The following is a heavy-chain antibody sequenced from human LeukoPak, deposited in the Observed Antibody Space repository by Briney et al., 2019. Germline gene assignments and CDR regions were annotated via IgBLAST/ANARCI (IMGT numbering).Heavy chain of an antibody. CDR2: ISGSGGST. CDR3: AKVKSVVPAAGHYFDY. Sequence: GGSLRLSCAASGFTFSSYAMSRVRQAPGKGLEWVSAISGSGGSTYYADSVKGRFTISRDNSKNTLYLQMNSLRAEDTAVYYCAKVKSVVPAAGHYFDYWGQGTLVTVSS. J-gene: IGHJ4*02. CDR1: GFTFSSYA. V-gene: IGHV3-23*01. D-gene: IGHD2-2*01.